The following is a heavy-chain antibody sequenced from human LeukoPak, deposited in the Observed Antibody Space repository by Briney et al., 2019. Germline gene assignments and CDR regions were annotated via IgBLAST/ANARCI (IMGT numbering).Heavy chain of an antibody. Sequence: ASVKVSCKGSGYTFTTYGISWVRLAPGQGLEWMGWITTYNGKTHYAQKFQGRVTMTADTSTRTVSMELRSLRSDDTAVYYCARDAGGSGYDVLDYWGQGTLVTVSS. D-gene: IGHD3-22*01. J-gene: IGHJ4*02. CDR2: ITTYNGKT. CDR1: GYTFTTYG. V-gene: IGHV1-18*04. CDR3: ARDAGGSGYDVLDY.